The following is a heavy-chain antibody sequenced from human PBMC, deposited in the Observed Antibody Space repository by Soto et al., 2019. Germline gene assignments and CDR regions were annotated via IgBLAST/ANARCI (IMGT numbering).Heavy chain of an antibody. CDR2: IYYSGST. V-gene: IGHV4-59*01. D-gene: IGHD4-17*01. J-gene: IGHJ4*02. CDR1: GGSISSYY. CDR3: ARSLTVTMYYFDY. Sequence: SETLSLTCTVSGGSISSYYWSWIRQPPGKGLEWIGYIYYSGSTNYNPSLRSRVTISVDTSKNQFSLKLSSVTAADTAVYYCARSLTVTMYYFDYWGQGTLVTVSS.